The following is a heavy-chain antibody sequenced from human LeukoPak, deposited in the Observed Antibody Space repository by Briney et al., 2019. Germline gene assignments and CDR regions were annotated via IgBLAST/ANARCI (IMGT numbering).Heavy chain of an antibody. D-gene: IGHD2-2*02. Sequence: PSETLSLTCAVYGGSFSGYYWSWIRQPPGKGLEWIGEINHSGSTNYNPSLKSRVTISVDTSKNQFSLKLSSVTAADTAVYHCARGLPLYCSSTSCYRGDYWGQGTLVTVSS. J-gene: IGHJ4*02. CDR1: GGSFSGYY. CDR2: INHSGST. CDR3: ARGLPLYCSSTSCYRGDY. V-gene: IGHV4-34*01.